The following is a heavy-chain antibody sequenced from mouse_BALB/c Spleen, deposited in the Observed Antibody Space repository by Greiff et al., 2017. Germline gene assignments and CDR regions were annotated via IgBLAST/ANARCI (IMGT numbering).Heavy chain of an antibody. V-gene: IGHV1-9*01. CDR1: GYTFSSYW. CDR3: ASGEIYDYDEGFAY. D-gene: IGHD2-4*01. CDR2: ILPGSGST. Sequence: QVQLQQSGAELMKPGASVKISCKATGYTFSSYWIEWVKQRPGHGLEWIGEILPGSGSTNYNEKFKGKATFTADTSSNTAYMQLSSLTSEDSAVYYCASGEIYDYDEGFAYWGQGTLVTVSA. J-gene: IGHJ3*01.